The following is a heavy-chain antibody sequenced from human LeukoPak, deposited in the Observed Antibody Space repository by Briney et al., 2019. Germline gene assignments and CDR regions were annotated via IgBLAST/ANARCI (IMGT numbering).Heavy chain of an antibody. CDR1: GITLSNYG. V-gene: IGHV3-23*01. CDR2: ISERGGST. CDR3: AKRGIVIRAVIIIGFHREAYYFDY. D-gene: IGHD3-10*01. Sequence: GGSLRLSCVVSGITLSNYGMSWVRQAPGKGLEWVSGISERGGSTNYADSVKGRFIISRDTSKNTVYLQMNSLRVEDTAVYFCAKRGIVIRAVIIIGFHREAYYFDYWGQGILVTVSS. J-gene: IGHJ4*02.